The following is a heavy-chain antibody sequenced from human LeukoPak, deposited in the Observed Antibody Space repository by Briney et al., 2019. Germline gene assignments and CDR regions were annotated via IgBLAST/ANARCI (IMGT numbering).Heavy chain of an antibody. Sequence: SETLSLTCTVSGGSISSGSYYWSWIRQPAGKGLEWIGRIYTSGSTNYNPSLKSRVTISVDTSTNQFSLKLSSVTAADTAVYYCARSGYSSSWDTEWGQGTLVTVSS. CDR1: GGSISSGSYY. CDR3: ARSGYSSSWDTE. CDR2: IYTSGST. V-gene: IGHV4-61*02. D-gene: IGHD6-13*01. J-gene: IGHJ4*02.